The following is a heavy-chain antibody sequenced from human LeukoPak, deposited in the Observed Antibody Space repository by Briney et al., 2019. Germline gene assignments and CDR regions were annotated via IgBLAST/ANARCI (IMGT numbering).Heavy chain of an antibody. CDR3: ARSDGYVDS. CDR2: IYYSGRA. Sequence: ASETLSLTCTVSSGSVSSGSYYWSWIRQPPGKGPEWIGYIYYSGRANYNPSLKSRVTMSVDTSKNQFSLKLTSVIAADTAVYYCARSDGYVDSWGQGTLVTVSS. D-gene: IGHD2-21*01. V-gene: IGHV4-61*01. CDR1: SGSVSSGSYY. J-gene: IGHJ4*02.